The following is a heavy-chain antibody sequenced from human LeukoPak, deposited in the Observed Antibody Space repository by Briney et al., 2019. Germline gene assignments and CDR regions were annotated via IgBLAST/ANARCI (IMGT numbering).Heavy chain of an antibody. V-gene: IGHV3-7*01. CDR2: INQDGSEK. CDR3: ARHPPRDGSAFDY. J-gene: IGHJ4*02. Sequence: PGGSLRLSCAASGFTFSSYWMSWVRQAPGKGLEWVANINQDGSEKYYVDSVKGRFTISRDNAKNSLYLQMNSLRAEDTAVYYCARHPPRDGSAFDYWGQGTLVTVSS. CDR1: GFTFSSYW.